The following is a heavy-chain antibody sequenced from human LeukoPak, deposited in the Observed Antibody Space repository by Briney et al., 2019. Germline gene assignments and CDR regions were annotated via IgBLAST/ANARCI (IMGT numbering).Heavy chain of an antibody. CDR3: ARGIRGYAFDI. V-gene: IGHV4-59*01. CDR1: GGSISSYY. CDR2: IYYSGST. D-gene: IGHD3-22*01. J-gene: IGHJ3*02. Sequence: SETLFLTCTVSGGSISSYYWSWIRQPPGKGLEWIGYIYYSGSTNYNPSLKSRVTISVDTPKNQFSLKLSSVTTADTAVYYCARGIRGYAFDIWGQGTMVTVSS.